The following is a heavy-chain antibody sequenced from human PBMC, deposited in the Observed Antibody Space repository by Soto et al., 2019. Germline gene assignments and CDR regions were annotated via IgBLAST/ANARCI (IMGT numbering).Heavy chain of an antibody. CDR3: ASRRSYYYDSSGYSGLFDP. CDR1: GFTFITYD. J-gene: IGHJ5*02. D-gene: IGHD3-22*01. CDR2: IIPIFGTA. V-gene: IGHV1-69*13. Sequence: SVKVSCKASGFTFITYDFSWVRQAPVQGLEWMGGIIPIFGTANYAQKFQGRVTITADESTSTAYMELSSLRSEDTAVYYCASRRSYYYDSSGYSGLFDPWGQGTLVTVSS.